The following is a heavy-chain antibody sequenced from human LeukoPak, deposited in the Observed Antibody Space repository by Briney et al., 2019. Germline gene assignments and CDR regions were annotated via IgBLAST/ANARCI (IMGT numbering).Heavy chain of an antibody. CDR2: ISSSGSTI. V-gene: IGHV3-11*01. J-gene: IGHJ6*02. CDR1: GFTFSDYY. Sequence: GGSLRLSCAASGFTFSDYYMSWIRQAPEKGLEWVSYISSSGSTIYYADSVKGRFTISRDNAKNSLYLQMNSLRAEDTAVYYCAGGPDIVVVPAATYVMDVWGQGTTVTVSS. D-gene: IGHD2-2*01. CDR3: AGGPDIVVVPAATYVMDV.